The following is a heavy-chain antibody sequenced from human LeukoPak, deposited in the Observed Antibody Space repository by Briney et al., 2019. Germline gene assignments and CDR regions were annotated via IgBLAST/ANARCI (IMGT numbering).Heavy chain of an antibody. Sequence: GGSLRLSCAASGFTFDDYGMSWVRQAPGKGLEWVSGINWNGGSTGYADSVKGRFTISRDNAKNSLYLQMNSLRAEDTALNYCARDRSGSYLDAFDIWSQGTMVTVSS. D-gene: IGHD1-26*01. V-gene: IGHV3-20*04. J-gene: IGHJ3*02. CDR1: GFTFDDYG. CDR2: INWNGGST. CDR3: ARDRSGSYLDAFDI.